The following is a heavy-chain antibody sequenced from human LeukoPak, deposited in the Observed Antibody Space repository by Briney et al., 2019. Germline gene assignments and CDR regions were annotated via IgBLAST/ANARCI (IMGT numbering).Heavy chain of an antibody. Sequence: SESLSLTCAVYGESLNSYYWSWVRQPPGEGLEWIGEIYESGTTEYNPSLKSRVTISMVPSKQQFSLSLSSVTAADTAVYYCARGAWATRLGSWGLGTPVIVSS. CDR3: ARGAWATRLGS. D-gene: IGHD2-15*01. CDR1: GESLNSYY. CDR2: IYESGTT. V-gene: IGHV4-34*01. J-gene: IGHJ4*02.